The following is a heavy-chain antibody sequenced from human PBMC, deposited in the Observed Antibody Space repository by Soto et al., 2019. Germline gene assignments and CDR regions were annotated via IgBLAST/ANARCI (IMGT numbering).Heavy chain of an antibody. CDR1: AGSISSYY. J-gene: IGHJ6*02. CDR3: ARRLYYDSSGFEGGAMDV. Sequence: SETLSLTCTVSAGSISSYYWSWIRQPPGKGLEWIGYIYYNVNTNYNPSLKSRVTISVDTSKNQFSLKLSSVTAADTAVYYCARRLYYDSSGFEGGAMDVWGQGTTVTAP. D-gene: IGHD3-22*01. CDR2: IYYNVNT. V-gene: IGHV4-59*08.